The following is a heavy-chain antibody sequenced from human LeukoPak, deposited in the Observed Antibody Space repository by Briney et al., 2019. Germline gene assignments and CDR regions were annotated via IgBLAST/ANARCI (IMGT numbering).Heavy chain of an antibody. D-gene: IGHD2-2*01. V-gene: IGHV1-69*05. J-gene: IGHJ6*03. CDR3: ARGADIVVVPAAAKSEGLYYYYYMDV. CDR2: IIPIFGTA. Sequence: GASVKVSCKASGGTFSIYAISWVRQAPGQGLEWMGGIIPIFGTANYAQKFQGRVTITTDESTSTAHMQLSSLRSEDTAVYYSARGADIVVVPAAAKSEGLYYYYYMDVWGKGTTVTVSS. CDR1: GGTFSIYA.